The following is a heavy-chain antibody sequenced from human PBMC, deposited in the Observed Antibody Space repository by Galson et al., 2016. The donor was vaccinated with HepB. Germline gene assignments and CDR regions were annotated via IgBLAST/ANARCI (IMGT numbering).Heavy chain of an antibody. CDR1: GDSVSSNGAT. V-gene: IGHV6-1*01. D-gene: IGHD2-2*02. J-gene: IGHJ3*02. CDR3: ARDWDCSSTICHNVFEK. CDR2: TYYRSRWIN. Sequence: CAISGDSVSSNGATWNWIRQSPSRGLEWLGRTYYRSRWINNYAESVKSRIIITPDTSQNQFSLHLDSVTPEDTALYYCARDWDCSSTICHNVFEKWGQGTMVTVSS.